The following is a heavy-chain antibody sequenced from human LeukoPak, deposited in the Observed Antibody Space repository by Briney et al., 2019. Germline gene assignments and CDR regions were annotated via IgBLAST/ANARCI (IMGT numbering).Heavy chain of an antibody. Sequence: GGSLRLSCAASGFTFTSYWMSRVRQAPGKGLEWVANIKEDGNEKYYVDSVKGRFTISRDNAKNSLYLQMNSLRVEDTAVYYCARAHHYVNNYWGQGTLVTVSS. CDR2: IKEDGNEK. CDR3: ARAHHYVNNY. D-gene: IGHD4-17*01. V-gene: IGHV3-7*01. CDR1: GFTFTSYW. J-gene: IGHJ4*02.